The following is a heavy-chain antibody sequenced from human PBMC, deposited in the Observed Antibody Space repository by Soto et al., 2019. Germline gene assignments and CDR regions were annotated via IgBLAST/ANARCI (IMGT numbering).Heavy chain of an antibody. J-gene: IGHJ4*02. Sequence: QVQLVQYGTEVKKPGSSVKVSCKASGATFSTLAVSWVRQAPGQGLEWMGGIIPIFGRPVYAQKFQGRVTITADESTSIVYMELSSLSSEDTAVYYCARSPYEDYAVPEPNYFESWGQGILVTVSS. V-gene: IGHV1-69*01. CDR2: IIPIFGRP. CDR1: GATFSTLA. CDR3: ARSPYEDYAVPEPNYFES. D-gene: IGHD4-17*01.